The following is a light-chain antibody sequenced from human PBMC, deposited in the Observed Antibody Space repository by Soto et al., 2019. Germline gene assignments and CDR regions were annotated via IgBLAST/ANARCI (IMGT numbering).Light chain of an antibody. J-gene: IGKJ5*01. Sequence: DVQMTQSPSSLSASVGDRVTITCRARQPISNYLNWYQQKAGEAPKVLIFGASSLQGGVPSKFSGSGYGTDFTLIINNLHPDDFATYYCQQTHAVPLTFGQGTRL. CDR1: QPISNY. V-gene: IGKV1-39*01. CDR3: QQTHAVPLT. CDR2: GAS.